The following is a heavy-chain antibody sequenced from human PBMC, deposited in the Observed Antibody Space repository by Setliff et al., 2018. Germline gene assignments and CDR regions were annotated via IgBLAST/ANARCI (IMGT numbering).Heavy chain of an antibody. V-gene: IGHV4-59*08. CDR3: ARSPSSGAYWNPRPFYSDY. Sequence: SETLSLTCTVSGDSMYGYYWSWIRQPPGKGLEWIGYIYKSGTTKYNPSLGSRISMSVDTSKNQFSLKLDSVIVADTAVYYCARSPSSGAYWNPRPFYSDYWARGTLVTVSS. CDR1: GDSMYGYY. J-gene: IGHJ4*02. D-gene: IGHD1-26*01. CDR2: IYKSGTT.